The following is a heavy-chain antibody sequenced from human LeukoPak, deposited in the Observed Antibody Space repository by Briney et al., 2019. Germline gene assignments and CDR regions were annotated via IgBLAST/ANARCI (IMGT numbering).Heavy chain of an antibody. J-gene: IGHJ3*02. CDR1: GYSISSGYY. CDR2: VYHVGTT. D-gene: IGHD1-26*01. V-gene: IGHV4-38-2*02. CDR3: ARAPLSGTYYTDASDI. Sequence: SETLSLTCTVSGYSISSGYYWGWIRQPPGKGLEWIVVYHVGTTDYNPSLRSRVTISPDKSKNQFSLTLTSVTAADTAVYFCARAPLSGTYYTDASDIWGQGTMVTVSS.